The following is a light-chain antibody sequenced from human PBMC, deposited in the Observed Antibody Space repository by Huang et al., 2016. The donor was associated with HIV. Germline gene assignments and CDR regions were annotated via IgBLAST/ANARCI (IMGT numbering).Light chain of an antibody. CDR3: QQYGSSPPYT. J-gene: IGKJ2*01. V-gene: IGKV3-20*01. CDR2: GAS. Sequence: EIVLTQSPGTLSLSPRERATLSCRASQSVSSSSLAWYQHKPGQAPRLLIYGASSRATGVPDRFRGSGSGTDFTLTISRLEFEDFAVYYCQQYGSSPPYTFGQGTKLEIK. CDR1: QSVSSSS.